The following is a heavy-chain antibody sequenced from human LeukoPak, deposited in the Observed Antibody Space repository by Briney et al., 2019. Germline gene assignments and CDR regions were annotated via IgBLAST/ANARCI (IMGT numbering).Heavy chain of an antibody. CDR1: GGSINSGSHY. Sequence: PETLSLTCTVSGGSINSGSHYWAWVRQTPGKGLEWIGSIYYSGKTNYNPSLKSRATTSVDTSESQFSLKLTSVTATDMAVYYCAALYTPNGVWNWYYDLWGRGTLVTVSS. J-gene: IGHJ2*01. CDR2: IYYSGKT. V-gene: IGHV4-39*01. D-gene: IGHD2-8*01. CDR3: AALYTPNGVWNWYYDL.